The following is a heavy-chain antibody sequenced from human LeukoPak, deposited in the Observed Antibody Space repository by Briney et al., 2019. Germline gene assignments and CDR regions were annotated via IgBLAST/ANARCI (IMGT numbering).Heavy chain of an antibody. D-gene: IGHD3-22*01. CDR1: GFTFSSYA. CDR2: ISGSGGST. CDR3: AKVYYYDSSGYPILFDY. V-gene: IGHV3-23*01. J-gene: IGHJ4*02. Sequence: GGSPRLSCAASGFTFSSYAISWVRQAPGKGLEWVSAISGSGGSTYYADSVKGRFTISRDNSKNTLYLQMNSLRAEDTAVYYCAKVYYYDSSGYPILFDYWGQGTLVTVSS.